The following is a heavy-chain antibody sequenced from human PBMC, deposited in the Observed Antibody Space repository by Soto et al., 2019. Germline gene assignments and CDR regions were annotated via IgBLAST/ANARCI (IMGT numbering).Heavy chain of an antibody. Sequence: GGSLRLSCAASGFTFDDYAMHWVRQAPGKGLEWVSGISWNSGSIGYADSVKGRFTISRDNAKNSLYLQMNSLRAEDTALYYCARSSSDKEGYMDVWGKGTTVTVSS. CDR1: GFTFDDYA. CDR2: ISWNSGSI. D-gene: IGHD6-6*01. CDR3: ARSSSDKEGYMDV. V-gene: IGHV3-9*01. J-gene: IGHJ6*03.